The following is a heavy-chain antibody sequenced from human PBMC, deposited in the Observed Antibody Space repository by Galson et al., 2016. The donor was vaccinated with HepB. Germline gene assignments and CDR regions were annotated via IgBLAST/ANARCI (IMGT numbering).Heavy chain of an antibody. J-gene: IGHJ4*02. D-gene: IGHD7-27*01. V-gene: IGHV3-30*18. Sequence: SLRLSCAASGFTFSYHGMHWVRQAPGKGLEWVAVISYDGSKTYYADFVKGRFTISGDTSKKTLYLQMNSLSPEDTAIYYCVKVGHYWGDFDYWGQGTLVTVSS. CDR3: VKVGHYWGDFDY. CDR1: GFTFSYHG. CDR2: ISYDGSKT.